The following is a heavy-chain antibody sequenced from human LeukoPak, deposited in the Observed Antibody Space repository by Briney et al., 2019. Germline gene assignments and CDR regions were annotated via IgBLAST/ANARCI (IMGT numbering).Heavy chain of an antibody. Sequence: PSETLPLTCTVSGGSISSYYWSWIRQPPGKGLEWIRRIYTSGSTNYNPSLKSRVTMSVDTSKNQFSLKLTSVTAADTAVYYCARSYYYASGSHLDYWGQGTLVTVSS. V-gene: IGHV4-4*07. CDR3: ARSYYYASGSHLDY. D-gene: IGHD3-10*01. CDR2: IYTSGST. CDR1: GGSISSYY. J-gene: IGHJ4*02.